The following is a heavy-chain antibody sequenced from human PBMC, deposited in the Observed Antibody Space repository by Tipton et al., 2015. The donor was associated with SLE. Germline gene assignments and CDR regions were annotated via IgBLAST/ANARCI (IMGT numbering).Heavy chain of an antibody. J-gene: IGHJ4*02. CDR1: GYTFSNYG. V-gene: IGHV1-18*01. CDR2: ISTYNGN. Sequence: QLVQSGAEVKKPGASVKVSCKASGYTFSNYGISWARQAPGQGLEWVGWISTYNGNSSQKFQGRVTMTTDTSTSTAYMEMRSLRSDDTAVYYCARSARMNSNSWYIFWGQGTLVTVSS. D-gene: IGHD6-13*01. CDR3: ARSARMNSNSWYIF.